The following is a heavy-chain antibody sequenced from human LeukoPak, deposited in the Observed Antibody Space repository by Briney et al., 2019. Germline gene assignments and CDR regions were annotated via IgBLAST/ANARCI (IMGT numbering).Heavy chain of an antibody. CDR2: IYYSGST. D-gene: IGHD6-19*01. Sequence: SETLSLTCTVSGGSISSYYWSWIRQPPGKGLEWIGYIYYSGSTDYNPSLKSRVTISVDRSNNQFSLKLSSVTAADTAVYYCVRHSGSGWYSFDYWGQETLVTVSS. CDR3: VRHSGSGWYSFDY. V-gene: IGHV4-59*08. J-gene: IGHJ4*02. CDR1: GGSISSYY.